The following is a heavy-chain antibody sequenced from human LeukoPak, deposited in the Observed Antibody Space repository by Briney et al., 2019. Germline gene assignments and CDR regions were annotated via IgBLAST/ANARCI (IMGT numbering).Heavy chain of an antibody. CDR3: ATNYYDSSRAASDY. D-gene: IGHD3-22*01. J-gene: IGHJ4*02. CDR2: ISGSGGSA. Sequence: GGSLRLSCAASGITFSNYAMNWVRRAPGKGLEWVSTISGSGGSAYYVDSVKGRFTISRDNSRNTLYLQMNSLRAEDKAVYYCATNYYDSSRAASDYWGQGTLVTVSS. CDR1: GITFSNYA. V-gene: IGHV3-23*01.